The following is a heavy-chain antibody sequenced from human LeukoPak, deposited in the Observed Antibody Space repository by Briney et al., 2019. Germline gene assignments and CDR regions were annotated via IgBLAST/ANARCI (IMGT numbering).Heavy chain of an antibody. CDR1: GFTFSSYA. D-gene: IGHD6-19*01. Sequence: GGSLRLSCAASGFTFSSYAMSWVRQAPGKGLEWVSAISGSGGSTYYADSVKGRFTISRDNSKNTLYLQMNSLRAEDMAVYYCAKTPRIAVAGLIFDYWGQGTLVTVSS. J-gene: IGHJ4*02. CDR2: ISGSGGST. CDR3: AKTPRIAVAGLIFDY. V-gene: IGHV3-23*01.